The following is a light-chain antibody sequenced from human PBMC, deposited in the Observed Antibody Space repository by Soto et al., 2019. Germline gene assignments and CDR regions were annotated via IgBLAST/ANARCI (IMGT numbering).Light chain of an antibody. CDR3: QQYNTFWT. J-gene: IGKJ1*01. V-gene: IGKV1-9*01. Sequence: DIQLTQSPSFLSASVGDRVTITCRASQGIGSSLAWYQQKPGKAPKLLIYDVSNLESGVPSRFSGSGSGTEFTLTISSLQPDDVATYYCQQYNTFWTFGQGTKVDIK. CDR2: DVS. CDR1: QGIGSS.